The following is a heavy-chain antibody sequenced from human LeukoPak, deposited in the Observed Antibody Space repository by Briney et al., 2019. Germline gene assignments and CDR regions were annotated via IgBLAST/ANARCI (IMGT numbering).Heavy chain of an antibody. CDR1: GYTFTSYD. CDR2: MNPNSGNT. D-gene: IGHD3-10*01. CDR3: ARSRYGSGSYDFDY. V-gene: IGHV1-8*03. J-gene: IGHJ4*02. Sequence: ASVKVSCKASGYTFTSYDINWVRQATGQGLEWMGWMNPNSGNTGYAQKFQGRVTITRNTSISTAYMELSSLRSEDTAVYYCARSRYGSGSYDFDYWGQGTLVTVSS.